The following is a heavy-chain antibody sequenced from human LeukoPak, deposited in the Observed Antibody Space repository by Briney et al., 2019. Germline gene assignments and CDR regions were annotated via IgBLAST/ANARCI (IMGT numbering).Heavy chain of an antibody. CDR1: GFTFSSYA. CDR3: AKLTTVTTLSALDY. V-gene: IGHV3-23*01. Sequence: GGSLRLSCVASGFTFSSYAMSWVRQAPGKGLEWVSAISGSGGSTYYADSVKGRFTISRDNSKNTLYLQMNSLRAEDTAVYYCAKLTTVTTLSALDYWGQGTLVTVSS. J-gene: IGHJ4*02. D-gene: IGHD4-17*01. CDR2: ISGSGGST.